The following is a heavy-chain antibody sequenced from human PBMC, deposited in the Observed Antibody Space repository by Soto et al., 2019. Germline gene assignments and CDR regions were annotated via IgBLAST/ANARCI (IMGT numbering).Heavy chain of an antibody. CDR1: GYTFTHYD. D-gene: IGHD3-16*01. CDR3: ARGGWGPPLDG. Sequence: QVPLVQSGADMKKPGASVKVSCKAPGYTFTHYDINWVRQATAQGLEWMGGMNPNTGNTGFAQKFQDRVTMTRNTSISTAYMELSSLRSEDTALYFCARGGWGPPLDGWGQGTPVTVSS. CDR2: MNPNTGNT. J-gene: IGHJ4*02. V-gene: IGHV1-8*01.